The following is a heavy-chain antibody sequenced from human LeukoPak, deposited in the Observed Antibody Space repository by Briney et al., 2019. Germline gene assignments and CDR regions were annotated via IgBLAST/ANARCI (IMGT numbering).Heavy chain of an antibody. V-gene: IGHV4-31*03. Sequence: PSETLSLTCTVSGGSISSGGYYWSWIRQHPGKGLEWIGYIYYSGSTYYNPSLKGRVTISVDTSKIQFSLKLSSVTAADTAVYYCARDRVLTGYNWFDSWGQGTLVTVSS. CDR1: GGSISSGGYY. D-gene: IGHD3-9*01. CDR3: ARDRVLTGYNWFDS. CDR2: IYYSGST. J-gene: IGHJ5*01.